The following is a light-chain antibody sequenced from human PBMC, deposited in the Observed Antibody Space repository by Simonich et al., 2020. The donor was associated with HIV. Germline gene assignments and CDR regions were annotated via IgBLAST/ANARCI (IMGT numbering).Light chain of an antibody. J-gene: IGLJ3*02. CDR3: AAWDDSLSGRV. V-gene: IGLV1-47*01. CDR2: TNN. CDR1: RSNIGSNY. Sequence: QSVLTQPPSASGTPGQRVTISCSGSRSNIGSNYVYWYQQLPGTAPKLLIYTNNQRPSGVPGRFSGSKSGTSASLAISGLRSEDEANYYCAAWDDSLSGRVFGGGTKLTVL.